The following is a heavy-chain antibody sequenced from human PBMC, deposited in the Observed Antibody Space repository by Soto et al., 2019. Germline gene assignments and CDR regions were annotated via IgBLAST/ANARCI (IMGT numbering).Heavy chain of an antibody. CDR1: GGSISSSSYY. V-gene: IGHV4-39*01. Sequence: SETLSLTCTVSGGSISSSSYYWGWIRQPPGKGLEWIGSIYYSGSTYYNPSLKSRVTISVDTSKNQFSLKLSSVTAADTAVYYCARHAPHYYGSGSYYNVDPYYYYGMDVWSQGTTVTVSS. J-gene: IGHJ6*02. CDR2: IYYSGST. CDR3: ARHAPHYYGSGSYYNVDPYYYYGMDV. D-gene: IGHD3-10*01.